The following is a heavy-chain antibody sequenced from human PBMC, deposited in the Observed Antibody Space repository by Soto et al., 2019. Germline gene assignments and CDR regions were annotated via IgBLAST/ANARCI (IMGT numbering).Heavy chain of an antibody. CDR2: IYWDDDK. CDR1: GFSLSSIALGMG. D-gene: IGHD2-8*01. J-gene: IGHJ4*02. Sequence: SPPKPVNPTQTLTLTCNFSGFSLSSIALGMGVGWIRQPPGKALEWLALIYWDDDKRYNPSLKSRLTITKDISQSQAVLKMTNMDVMDTGTSYCTHGSMRTRGIIFFVNLDQGALVT. V-gene: IGHV2-5*02. CDR3: THGSMRTRGIIFFVN.